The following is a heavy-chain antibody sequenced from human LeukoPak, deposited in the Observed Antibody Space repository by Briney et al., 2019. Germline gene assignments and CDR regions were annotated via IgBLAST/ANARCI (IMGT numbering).Heavy chain of an antibody. J-gene: IGHJ4*02. CDR1: GFTFSSYE. V-gene: IGHV3-48*03. Sequence: GGSLRLSCAASGFTFSSYEMNWVRQVPGKGLEWVSYISSSGSTIYYADSVKGRFTISRDNAKNSLYLQMNSLRAEDTAVYYCAGDLEGIRIDYWGQGTLVTVSS. CDR3: AGDLEGIRIDY. CDR2: ISSSGSTI. D-gene: IGHD3-3*01.